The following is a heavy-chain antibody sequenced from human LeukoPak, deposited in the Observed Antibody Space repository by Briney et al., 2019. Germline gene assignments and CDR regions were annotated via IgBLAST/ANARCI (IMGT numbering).Heavy chain of an antibody. J-gene: IGHJ4*02. CDR2: ISYDGSNE. D-gene: IGHD1-26*01. V-gene: IGHV3-30*01. CDR1: GLTLSSYA. CDR3: TRGRGSYSLEY. Sequence: PGGTLRLSCAASGLTLSSYAMHWVRQAPGKGLEWGAIISYDGSNEHYADSVKGRFTISRDNSKNTLYLQIKSLGAEAVAIYDCTRGRGSYSLEYWGRGTLVTVSS.